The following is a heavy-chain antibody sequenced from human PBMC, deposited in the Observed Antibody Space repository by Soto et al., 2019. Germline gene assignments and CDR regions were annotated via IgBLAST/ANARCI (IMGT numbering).Heavy chain of an antibody. CDR1: GFTVSSNS. CDR3: ARVTSPGSGTGWPFFVY. J-gene: IGHJ4*02. CDR2: LYNGAAT. Sequence: PGGSLRLSCAASGFTVSSNSMAWVRQAPGKGLECVSMLYNGAATYYADTVKGRFTISRDNSKNTLFLQMTNLGAEDTAVYYCARVTSPGSGTGWPFFVYWGQGALVTVSS. V-gene: IGHV3-53*01. D-gene: IGHD6-19*01.